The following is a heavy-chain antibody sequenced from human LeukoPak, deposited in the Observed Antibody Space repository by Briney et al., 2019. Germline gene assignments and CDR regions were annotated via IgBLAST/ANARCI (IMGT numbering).Heavy chain of an antibody. J-gene: IGHJ6*02. Sequence: ASVKVSCKASGYTFTSYYMHWVRQAPGQGLEWMGIINPSGGSTSYAQKFQGRVTMTRDTSTSTVYMELSSLRSEDTAVYYCARDHSSGWATYYYYGMDVWGQGTTVTVSS. CDR1: GYTFTSYY. CDR2: INPSGGST. V-gene: IGHV1-46*01. D-gene: IGHD6-19*01. CDR3: ARDHSSGWATYYYYGMDV.